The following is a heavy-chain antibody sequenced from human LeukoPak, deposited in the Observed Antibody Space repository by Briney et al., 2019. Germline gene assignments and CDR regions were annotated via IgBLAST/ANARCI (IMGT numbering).Heavy chain of an antibody. D-gene: IGHD3-10*01. CDR2: INPNNGGT. CDR1: GYTFTVYY. Sequence: ASVKVSCKASGYTFTVYYIHWVRQAPGQGPLYMGWINPNNGGTNYAPNFQGRVTMTRDTSISTAYMELSRLRYDDTATYYCARDYYGSGVPDFYYYYMDVWGKGTTVTVSS. J-gene: IGHJ6*03. CDR3: ARDYYGSGVPDFYYYYMDV. V-gene: IGHV1-2*02.